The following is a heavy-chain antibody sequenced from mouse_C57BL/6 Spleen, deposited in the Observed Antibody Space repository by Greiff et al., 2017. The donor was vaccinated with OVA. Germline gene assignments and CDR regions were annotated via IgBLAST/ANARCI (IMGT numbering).Heavy chain of an antibody. CDR2: ISYDGSN. J-gene: IGHJ1*03. CDR1: GYSITSGYY. D-gene: IGHD2-4*01. Sequence: EVQVVESGPGLVKPSQSLSLTCSVTGYSITSGYYWNWIRQFPGNKLEWMGYISYDGSNNYNPSLKNRISITRDTSKNQFFLKLNSVTTEDTATYYCARWGIKGYFDVWGTGTTVTVSS. CDR3: ARWGIKGYFDV. V-gene: IGHV3-6*01.